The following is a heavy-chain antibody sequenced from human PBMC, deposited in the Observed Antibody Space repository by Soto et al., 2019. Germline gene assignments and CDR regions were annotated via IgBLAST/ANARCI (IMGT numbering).Heavy chain of an antibody. D-gene: IGHD3-10*01. V-gene: IGHV3-74*01. CDR2: IKGDGTNS. J-gene: IGHJ4*02. Sequence: PGGSLRLSCAASGFTFSSYWMHWVRQVPGKGLVWVSRIKGDGTNSDYADSVKGRFTISRDNVKNTLYLQMNSLRAEDTAVYYCARGLRGYYGFDYWGRGTLVTVSS. CDR1: GFTFSSYW. CDR3: ARGLRGYYGFDY.